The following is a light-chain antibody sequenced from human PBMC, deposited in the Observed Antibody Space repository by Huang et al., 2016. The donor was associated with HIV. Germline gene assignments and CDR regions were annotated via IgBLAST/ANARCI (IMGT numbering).Light chain of an antibody. V-gene: IGKV3-15*01. CDR3: QQYDNWPLT. J-gene: IGKJ4*01. Sequence: ERVLTQSPAPVSLSPGERAPLSCRASLSVSTNLAWYQQRPGQAPRLLIYGASTRATGIPARFSGGGSGAEFTLTISSLQSEDFAVYYCQQYDNWPLTFGGGTKVQIK. CDR1: LSVSTN. CDR2: GAS.